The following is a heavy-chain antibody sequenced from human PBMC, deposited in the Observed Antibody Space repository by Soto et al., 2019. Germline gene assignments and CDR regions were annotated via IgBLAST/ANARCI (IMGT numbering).Heavy chain of an antibody. CDR3: ARGLYYYGSGSYYGY. Sequence: QVQLQQWGAGLLKPSETLSLTCAVYGGSFSGYYWSWIRQPPGKGLEWIGEINHSGSTNYNPSLKSRVTISVDTSKNQFYLKLSSVTAADTAVYYCARGLYYYGSGSYYGYWGQGTLVTVSS. CDR2: INHSGST. CDR1: GGSFSGYY. D-gene: IGHD3-10*01. V-gene: IGHV4-34*01. J-gene: IGHJ4*02.